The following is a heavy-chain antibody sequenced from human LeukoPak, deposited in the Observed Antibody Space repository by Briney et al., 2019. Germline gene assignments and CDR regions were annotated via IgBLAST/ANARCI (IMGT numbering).Heavy chain of an antibody. CDR2: IYYSGGT. Sequence: PSETLSLTCTVSGDSISSYYWSWIRQPPGKGLEWIGYIYYSGGTDYNPSLKSRVTISVDTSKNQFSLKLSSVTAADTAVYYCARSYGYGFDYWGQGTLVTVSS. D-gene: IGHD5-18*01. V-gene: IGHV4-59*08. CDR3: ARSYGYGFDY. CDR1: GDSISSYY. J-gene: IGHJ4*02.